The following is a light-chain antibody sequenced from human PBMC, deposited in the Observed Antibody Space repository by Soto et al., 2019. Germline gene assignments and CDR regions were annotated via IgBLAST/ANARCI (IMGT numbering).Light chain of an antibody. CDR3: QHYGSSPPYT. V-gene: IGKV3-20*01. J-gene: IGKJ2*01. Sequence: EIVLTQSPGTLSLSPGQRATLSCRASQSVSSSSLAWYQQRPGQAPRLLIYGASRRATGIPDRFSGSGSGTDFTLTISRLEPEDSAVYYCQHYGSSPPYTFGQGTKLKIK. CDR1: QSVSSSS. CDR2: GAS.